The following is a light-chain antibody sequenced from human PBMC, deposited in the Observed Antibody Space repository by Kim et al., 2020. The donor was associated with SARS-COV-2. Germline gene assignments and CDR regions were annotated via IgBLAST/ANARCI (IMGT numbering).Light chain of an antibody. CDR3: QSYDSSNRV. Sequence: NFMLTQPHSVSESPGKTVTISCTRSSGSIASNYVQWYQQRPGSAPTTVIYEDNQRPSGVPDRFSGSIDSSSNSASLTISGLKTEDEADYYCQSYDSSNRVFVGGTKLTVL. CDR2: EDN. CDR1: SGSIASNY. J-gene: IGLJ3*02. V-gene: IGLV6-57*04.